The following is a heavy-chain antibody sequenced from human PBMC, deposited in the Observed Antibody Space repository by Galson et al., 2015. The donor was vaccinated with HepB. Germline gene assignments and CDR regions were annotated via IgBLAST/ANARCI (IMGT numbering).Heavy chain of an antibody. CDR2: ISYDGSNK. D-gene: IGHD6-6*01. CDR3: ATLSSIAAP. CDR1: GFTFSSYA. J-gene: IGHJ5*02. V-gene: IGHV3-30-3*01. Sequence: LRLSCAASGFTFSSYAMHWVRQAPGKGLEWVAVISYDGSNKYYADSVKGRFTISRDNSKNTLYLQMNSLRAEDTAVYYCATLSSIAAPWGQGTLVTVSS.